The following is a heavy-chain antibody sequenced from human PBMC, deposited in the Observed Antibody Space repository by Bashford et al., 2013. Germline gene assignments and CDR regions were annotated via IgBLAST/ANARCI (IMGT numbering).Heavy chain of an antibody. CDR2: MNPNSGNT. CDR1: GYTFTSYD. D-gene: IGHD1-26*01. CDR3: ARAVRSGGRYYYYYMDV. V-gene: IGHV1-8*01. J-gene: IGHJ6*03. Sequence: ASVKVSCKASGYTFTSYDINWVRQATGQGLEWMGWMNPNSGNTGYAQKFQGRVTMTRNTSISTAYMELSSLRSEDTAVYYCARAVRSGGRYYYYYMDVWGKGTTVTVSS.